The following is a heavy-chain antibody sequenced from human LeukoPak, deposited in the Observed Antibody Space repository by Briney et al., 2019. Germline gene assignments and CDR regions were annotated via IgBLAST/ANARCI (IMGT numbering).Heavy chain of an antibody. CDR2: IYYSGST. CDR1: GGSVSSGSYY. CDR3: ARVLGGDYVSERPFDP. J-gene: IGHJ5*02. D-gene: IGHD4-17*01. Sequence: SETLSLTCTVSGGSVSSGSYYWSWIRQPPGKGLEWIGYIYYSGSTNYNPSLKSRVTISVDTSKNQFSLKLSSVTAADTAVYYCARVLGGDYVSERPFDPWGQGTLVTVSS. V-gene: IGHV4-61*01.